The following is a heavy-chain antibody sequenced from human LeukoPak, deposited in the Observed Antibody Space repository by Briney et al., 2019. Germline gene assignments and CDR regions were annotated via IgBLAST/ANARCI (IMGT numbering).Heavy chain of an antibody. CDR2: ISAYNGHT. CDR1: GYTFTSYG. Sequence: ASVKVSCKASGYTFTSYGITWVRQAPGQGLEWMGWISAYNGHTNYAQRFQGSVTMSTDTSTSTAYMELSSLRSEDTAVYYCARDLDSGSYLPTLDYWGQGTLVTVSS. V-gene: IGHV1-18*01. J-gene: IGHJ4*02. CDR3: ARDLDSGSYLPTLDY. D-gene: IGHD1-26*01.